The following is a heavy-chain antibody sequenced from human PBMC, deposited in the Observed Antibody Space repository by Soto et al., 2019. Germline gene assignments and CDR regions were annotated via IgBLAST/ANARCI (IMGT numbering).Heavy chain of an antibody. J-gene: IGHJ4*02. V-gene: IGHV4-59*11. D-gene: IGHD6-13*01. CDR1: GGRMGSHY. Sequence: ETLSLTFTVSGGRMGSHYWTWIRQSPGTGLEWIGYVFYTGSTNYNPSLKGRVTISMDTSKKQFSLKLSSVTAADTAVYYCARGVFRAAAFDYWGQGTLVTVSS. CDR2: VFYTGST. CDR3: ARGVFRAAAFDY.